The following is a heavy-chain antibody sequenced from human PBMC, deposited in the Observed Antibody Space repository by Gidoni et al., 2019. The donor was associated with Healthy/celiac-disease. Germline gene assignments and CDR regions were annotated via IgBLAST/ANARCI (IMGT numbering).Heavy chain of an antibody. CDR2: INPNSGGT. Sequence: VPLVQSGAEVKKPGASVTDSCKASGYTFTGSYMHWVRQAPGQGLEWMGWINPNSGGTNYAQKFQGRVTMTRDTSISTAYMELSMLRSDDTAVYYCARERIAARDWFDPWGQGTLVTVSS. CDR1: GYTFTGSY. D-gene: IGHD6-6*01. CDR3: ARERIAARDWFDP. V-gene: IGHV1-2*02. J-gene: IGHJ5*02.